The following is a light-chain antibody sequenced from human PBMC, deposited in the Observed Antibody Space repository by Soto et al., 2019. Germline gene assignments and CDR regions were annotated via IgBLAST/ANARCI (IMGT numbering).Light chain of an antibody. J-gene: IGKJ4*01. CDR3: QQYGSSLPLT. Sequence: IVLPQYPGTLSFSPGERSTLSFSAIQSVSSSYLAWYQQKPGQAPRLLIYGASSRATGIPDRFSGSGSGTDFTLTISRLEPEDFAVYYCQQYGSSLPLTFGGGTKVDIK. V-gene: IGKV3-20*01. CDR2: GAS. CDR1: QSVSSSY.